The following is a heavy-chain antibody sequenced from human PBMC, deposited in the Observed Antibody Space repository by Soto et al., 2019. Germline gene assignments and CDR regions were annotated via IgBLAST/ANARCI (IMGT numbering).Heavy chain of an antibody. Sequence: EASVKVSCKASGYTFTSYDINWVRQATGQGLEWMGWMNPNSGNTGYAQKFQGRVTMTRNTSISTAYMELSSLRSEDTAVYYCAREDVLRFLEWPRGFDPWGQGTLVTVSS. D-gene: IGHD3-3*01. CDR3: AREDVLRFLEWPRGFDP. CDR1: GYTFTSYD. J-gene: IGHJ5*02. CDR2: MNPNSGNT. V-gene: IGHV1-8*01.